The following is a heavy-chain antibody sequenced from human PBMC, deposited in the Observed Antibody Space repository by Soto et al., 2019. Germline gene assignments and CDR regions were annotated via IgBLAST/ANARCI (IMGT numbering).Heavy chain of an antibody. D-gene: IGHD3-10*01. V-gene: IGHV4-31*03. Sequence: QVQLQESGPGLVKPSQTLSLTCTVSGGSISSGGYYWSWIRQHTGKGMEWIGYIYYSGSTYYNPSLKSRVTISVDTSKNQFSLKLSSVTAADTAVYYCARDRRYGSDAHYFDYWGQGTLVTVSS. J-gene: IGHJ4*02. CDR1: GGSISSGGYY. CDR3: ARDRRYGSDAHYFDY. CDR2: IYYSGST.